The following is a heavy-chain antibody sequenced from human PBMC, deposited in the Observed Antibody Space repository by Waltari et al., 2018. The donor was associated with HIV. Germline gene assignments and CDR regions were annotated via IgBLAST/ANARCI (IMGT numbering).Heavy chain of an antibody. CDR2: INPSGGTT. D-gene: IGHD6-13*01. CDR3: ARSYSSSWYSDEYFQY. V-gene: IGHV1-46*01. Sequence: QVHLVQSGAEVKKPGASVKVSCKASGYTFTSYYLHWVRQAPGLGLEWMGIINPSGGTTSYAQKFQGRVTMTRDTSTSTVYMELSSLRSEDTAVYYCARSYSSSWYSDEYFQYWGQGTLVIVSS. J-gene: IGHJ1*01. CDR1: GYTFTSYY.